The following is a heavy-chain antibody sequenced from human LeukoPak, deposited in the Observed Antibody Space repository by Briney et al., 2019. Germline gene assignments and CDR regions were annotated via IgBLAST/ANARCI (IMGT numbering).Heavy chain of an antibody. CDR1: GFTFDAYG. CDR3: ARVAGIADYYYYMDV. D-gene: IGHD6-13*01. J-gene: IGHJ6*03. V-gene: IGHV3-20*04. Sequence: GGSLRLSXAASGFTFDAYGMSWVRRAPGKGLEWVSGINWNGDSTGYADSVKGRFTISRDNAKNSLYLQMNSLRAEDTALYYCARVAGIADYYYYMDVWGKGTTVTVSS. CDR2: INWNGDST.